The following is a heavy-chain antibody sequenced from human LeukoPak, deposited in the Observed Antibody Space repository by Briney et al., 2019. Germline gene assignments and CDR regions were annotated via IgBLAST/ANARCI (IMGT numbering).Heavy chain of an antibody. CDR2: ISWNSGSI. Sequence: PGGSLRLSCAASGFTFDDYAMHWVRQAPGKGLEWVSGISWNSGSIGYADSVKGRFTISRDNAKKSLYLQMNSLRAEGTAVYYCASGGYNYGYDYWGQGTLVTVSS. J-gene: IGHJ4*02. V-gene: IGHV3-9*01. D-gene: IGHD5-18*01. CDR3: ASGGYNYGYDY. CDR1: GFTFDDYA.